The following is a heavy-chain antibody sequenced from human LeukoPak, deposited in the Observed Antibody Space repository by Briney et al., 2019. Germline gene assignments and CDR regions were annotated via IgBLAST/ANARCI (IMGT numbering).Heavy chain of an antibody. V-gene: IGHV3-30*02. CDR1: GFTFSSYG. CDR3: ASRYGGSPDY. D-gene: IGHD3-16*01. Sequence: GSLRLSCAASGFTFSSYGMHWVRQAPGKGLEWVAFIRYDGSNKYYADSVKGRFTISRDNAKNSLYLQMNSLRAEDTAVYYCASRYGGSPDYWGQGTLVTVSS. CDR2: IRYDGSNK. J-gene: IGHJ4*02.